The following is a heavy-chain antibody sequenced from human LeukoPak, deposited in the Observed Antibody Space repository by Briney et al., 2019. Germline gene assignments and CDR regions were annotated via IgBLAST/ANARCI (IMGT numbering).Heavy chain of an antibody. Sequence: SGGSLRLSCAASGFTFSSYWMAWVRQAPGKGLEWVGNINQDGGAKFSVDSVKGRFTISRDNARISLYLQMNNLRVEDTGIYYCATSHDSSGNNWGQGTLVTVSS. V-gene: IGHV3-7*01. D-gene: IGHD3-22*01. CDR2: INQDGGAK. CDR3: ATSHDSSGNN. J-gene: IGHJ4*02. CDR1: GFTFSSYW.